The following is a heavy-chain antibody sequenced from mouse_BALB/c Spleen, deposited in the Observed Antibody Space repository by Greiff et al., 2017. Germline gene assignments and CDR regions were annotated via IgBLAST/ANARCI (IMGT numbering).Heavy chain of an antibody. D-gene: IGHD1-1*01. CDR2: IYYSGTI. Sequence: VQLKESGPGLVKPSQTVSLTCTVTGISITTGNYRWSWIRQFPGNKLEWIGYIYYSGTITYNPSLTSRTTITRDTSKNQFFLEMNSLTAEDTATYYCARDRYYYGSSYGWYFDVWGAGTTVTVSS. J-gene: IGHJ1*01. CDR3: ARDRYYYGSSYGWYFDV. CDR1: GISITTGNYR. V-gene: IGHV3-5*02.